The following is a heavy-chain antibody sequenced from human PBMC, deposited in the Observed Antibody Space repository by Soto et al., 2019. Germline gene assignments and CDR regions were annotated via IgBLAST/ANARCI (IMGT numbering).Heavy chain of an antibody. CDR2: IYHSGST. V-gene: IGHV4-30-2*01. D-gene: IGHD5-18*01. CDR3: ASDGYSYGYY. J-gene: IGHJ4*02. CDR1: GGSISSGGYS. Sequence: PSETLSLTCAVSGGSISSGGYSWSWIRQPPGKGLEWIGYIYHSGSTYYNPSLKSRVIISLDRSKNQFSLKLSSVTDADKAVYYCASDGYSYGYYWGQGTLVTVSS.